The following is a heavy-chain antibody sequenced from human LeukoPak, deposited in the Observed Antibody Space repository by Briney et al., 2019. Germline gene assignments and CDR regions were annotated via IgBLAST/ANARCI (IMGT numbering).Heavy chain of an antibody. CDR3: ARDSRSSGWFDY. CDR2: IYSGGST. J-gene: IGHJ4*02. V-gene: IGHV3-53*01. D-gene: IGHD6-19*01. Sequence: GGSLRLSCAASGFTVSSNYMSWVRQAPGEGLEWVSVIYSGGSTYYADSVKGRFTISRDNSKNTLYLQMNSLRAEDTAVYYCARDSRSSGWFDYWGQGTLVTVSS. CDR1: GFTVSSNY.